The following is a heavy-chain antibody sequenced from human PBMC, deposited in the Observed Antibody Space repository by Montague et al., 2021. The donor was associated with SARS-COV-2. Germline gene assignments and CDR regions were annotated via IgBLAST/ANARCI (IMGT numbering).Heavy chain of an antibody. J-gene: IGHJ4*02. Sequence: SETLSLTCSVSGGSISDYYWNWIRQPPGKGLEWIGYIYYNTGNTXYNPSLQSRVTISLDTSKNQFSLNLGSVTAADTALYFCARGTGYDYYFDCWGLGTLVTVSS. CDR2: IYYNTGNT. D-gene: IGHD5-12*01. CDR3: ARGTGYDYYFDC. CDR1: GGSISDYY. V-gene: IGHV4-59*01.